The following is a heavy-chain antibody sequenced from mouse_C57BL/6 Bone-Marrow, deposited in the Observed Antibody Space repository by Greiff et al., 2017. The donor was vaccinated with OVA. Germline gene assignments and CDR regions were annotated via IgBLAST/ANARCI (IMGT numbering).Heavy chain of an antibody. V-gene: IGHV1-31*01. CDR3: ARGTGLDY. J-gene: IGHJ2*01. D-gene: IGHD3-1*01. CDR2: IYPYNGVY. Sequence: EVQLQQSGPELVKPGASVKISCQASGYSFTGYYMPWVKQSHGNILDWLGYIYPYNGVYRYNQKFKGKATLTVDKSSSTAYMELRILPAEDSSGYYCARGTGLDYWVQGTTLTVSS. CDR1: GYSFTGYY.